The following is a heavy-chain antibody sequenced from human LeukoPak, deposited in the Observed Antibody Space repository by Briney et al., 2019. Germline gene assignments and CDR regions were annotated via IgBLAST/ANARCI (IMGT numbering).Heavy chain of an antibody. CDR1: GFPFSNYW. J-gene: IGHJ4*02. CDR2: MKEDGGEI. V-gene: IGHV3-7*01. D-gene: IGHD4-23*01. CDR3: VRDRGYSTFDY. Sequence: PGGSLGLSCAGSGFPFSNYWMAWVRQAPGKGLEWVANMKEDGGEINYVDSVKGRFTISRDNAKNSLDLQMNSLRVDDTAVYYCVRDRGYSTFDYWGQGTLVIVSS.